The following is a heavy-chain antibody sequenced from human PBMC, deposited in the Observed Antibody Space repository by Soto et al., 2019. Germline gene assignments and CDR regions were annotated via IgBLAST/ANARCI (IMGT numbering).Heavy chain of an antibody. J-gene: IGHJ4*02. D-gene: IGHD2-15*01. Sequence: QAQLVQSGAEVKKPGASVKVSCKASGYTFTSYDINWVRQAPGQGLEWVGWINPTSEYTAHAQKFQGRVTLTREISTATAFMELSSLTSEDTAVYFCASQVHPGYSSDWGPGTHVTVSS. CDR2: INPTSEYT. V-gene: IGHV1-8*01. CDR1: GYTFTSYD. CDR3: ASQVHPGYSSD.